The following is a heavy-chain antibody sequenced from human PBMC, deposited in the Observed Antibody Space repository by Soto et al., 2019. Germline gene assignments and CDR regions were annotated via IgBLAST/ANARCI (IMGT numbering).Heavy chain of an antibody. CDR3: PGPTSHQWYYMDV. CDR2: TYYRSRGYN. CDR1: GDSVSSNSAA. D-gene: IGHD1-7*01. Sequence: QVQLQESGPGLVKPSQTLSLTCAISGDSVSSNSAAWNWIRLSPSRGLEWLARTYYRSRGYNDYAVSVRSLITVTPATSKSQFSLQLTSVTPEDTAVYYCPGPTSHQWYYMDVWGKGTTVTVSS. J-gene: IGHJ6*03. V-gene: IGHV6-1*01.